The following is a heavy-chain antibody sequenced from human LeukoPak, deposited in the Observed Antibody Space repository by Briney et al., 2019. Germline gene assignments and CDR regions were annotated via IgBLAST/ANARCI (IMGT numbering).Heavy chain of an antibody. CDR1: GYTFTGYY. D-gene: IGHD5-18*01. V-gene: IGHV1-2*02. Sequence: ASVKVSCKASGYTFTGYYMHWVRQAPGQGLEWMGWINPNSGGTNCAQKFQGRVTMTRDTSISTAYMELSRLRSDDTAMYYCARGARRGYSNWFDPWGQGTLVTVSS. CDR2: INPNSGGT. J-gene: IGHJ5*02. CDR3: ARGARRGYSNWFDP.